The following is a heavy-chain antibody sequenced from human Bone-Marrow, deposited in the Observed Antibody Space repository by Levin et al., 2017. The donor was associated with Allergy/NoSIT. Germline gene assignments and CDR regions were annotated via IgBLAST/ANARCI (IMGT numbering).Heavy chain of an antibody. V-gene: IGHV3-30*04. CDR2: ISYDGRNT. CDR3: AKARGDSFGFDYYYMDV. J-gene: IGHJ6*03. Sequence: GGSLRLSCAASEFTFSDYPMHWVRQAPGKGLEWVAVISYDGRNTYYSDSVKGRFTISRDNSRNTLSLQMNSLRIDDTALYYCAKARGDSFGFDYYYMDVWGKGTTVIVSS. CDR1: EFTFSDYP. D-gene: IGHD5-18*01.